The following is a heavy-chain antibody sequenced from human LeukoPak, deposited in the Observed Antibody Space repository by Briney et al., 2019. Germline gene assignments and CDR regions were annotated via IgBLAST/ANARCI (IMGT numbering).Heavy chain of an antibody. Sequence: ASVKVSCKASGYTFTSYGISWVRQAPGQGHEWMGWISAYNGNTNYAQKLQGRVTMTTDTSTSTAYMELRSLRSDDTAVYYCARASRIAVAGSIDYWGQGTLVIVSS. CDR3: ARASRIAVAGSIDY. CDR2: ISAYNGNT. V-gene: IGHV1-18*01. CDR1: GYTFTSYG. D-gene: IGHD6-19*01. J-gene: IGHJ4*02.